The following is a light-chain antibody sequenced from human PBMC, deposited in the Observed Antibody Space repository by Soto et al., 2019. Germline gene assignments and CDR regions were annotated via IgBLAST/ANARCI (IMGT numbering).Light chain of an antibody. V-gene: IGLV2-14*01. J-gene: IGLJ1*01. CDR3: SLFTSSTPLPYV. CDR1: VSNVGGSNY. CDR2: EVT. Sequence: QSALTQPASMSGSPGQSITISCTGTVSNVGGSNYVSWYQQHPGKAPKLMPYEVTTLPSGVSHPFSGSKSCNTTSLTLSGLQPGYEVAYYCSLFTSSTPLPYVFGTGTKLTVL.